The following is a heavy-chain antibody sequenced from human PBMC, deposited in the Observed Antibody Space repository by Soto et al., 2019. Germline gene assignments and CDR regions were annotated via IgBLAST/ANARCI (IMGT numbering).Heavy chain of an antibody. CDR2: IYHSGTT. CDR1: GFSISIGYF. Sequence: PSETLSLTCAVSGFSISIGYFWGCIRQPPGKGPEWLGSIYHSGTTYYNPSVKGRVTISVDTSKNQFSLKMSSVTAEDTAVYYCARDSSVDYWFDPWGQGNLVTVFS. V-gene: IGHV4-38-2*01. CDR3: ARDSSVDYWFDP. D-gene: IGHD3-22*01. J-gene: IGHJ5*02.